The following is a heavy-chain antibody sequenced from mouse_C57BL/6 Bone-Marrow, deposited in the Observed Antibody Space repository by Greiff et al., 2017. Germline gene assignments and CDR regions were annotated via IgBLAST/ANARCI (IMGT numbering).Heavy chain of an antibody. CDR2: ISSGSSTI. D-gene: IGHD1-1*01. CDR3: ATKRSIYAMDY. V-gene: IGHV5-17*01. J-gene: IGHJ4*01. Sequence: EVTLVESGGGLVKPGGSLKLSCAASGFTFSDYGMHWVRQAPEKGLEWVAYISSGSSTIYYADTVQGRFTISSDNAKNTLFLQITSLRSEDKAMVYCATKRSIYAMDYWGQGTSVTVSS. CDR1: GFTFSDYG.